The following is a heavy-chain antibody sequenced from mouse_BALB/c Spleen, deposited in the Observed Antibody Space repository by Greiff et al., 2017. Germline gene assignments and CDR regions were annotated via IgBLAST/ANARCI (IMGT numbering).Heavy chain of an antibody. CDR2: IYPSDSYT. CDR3: TRGYYDYQFAY. CDR1: GYTFTSYW. Sequence: QVQLQQSGAELVRPGASVKLSCKASGYTFTSYWINWVKQRPGQGLEWIGNIYPSDSYTNYNQKFKDKATLTVDKSSSTAYMQLSSPTSEDSEVYYCTRGYYDYQFAYWGQGTLVTVSA. D-gene: IGHD2-4*01. J-gene: IGHJ3*01. V-gene: IGHV1-69*02.